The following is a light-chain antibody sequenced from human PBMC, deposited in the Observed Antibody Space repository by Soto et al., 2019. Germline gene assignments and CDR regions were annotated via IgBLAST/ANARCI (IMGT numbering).Light chain of an antibody. J-gene: IGKJ5*01. CDR2: GTS. CDR1: QSVSSN. V-gene: IGKV3-15*01. Sequence: EVVITQSPATLSVSPWERVTLSCRSSQSVSSNLAWYQQKPGQAPRLLIYGTSTRATDIPDRFSGSGSGTHFTLTINSLQSEDFATYYCQQYNKWPPITFGQGTRLEIK. CDR3: QQYNKWPPIT.